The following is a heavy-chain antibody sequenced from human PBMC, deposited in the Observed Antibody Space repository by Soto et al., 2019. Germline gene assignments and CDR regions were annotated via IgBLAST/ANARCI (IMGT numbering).Heavy chain of an antibody. CDR2: IKQDGSEK. D-gene: IGHD3-16*01. CDR3: ARGPLGGYYGMDV. J-gene: IGHJ6*02. V-gene: IGHV3-7*03. Sequence: XGSVRLSCAASGFTLSSYWMSWVRQAPGKGLEWVANIKQDGSEKYYVDSVKGRFTISRDNAKNSLYLQMNSLRAEDTAVYYCARGPLGGYYGMDVWGQGTTVTVSS. CDR1: GFTLSSYW.